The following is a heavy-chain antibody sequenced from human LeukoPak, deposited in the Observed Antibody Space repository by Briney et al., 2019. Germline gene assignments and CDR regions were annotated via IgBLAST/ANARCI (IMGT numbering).Heavy chain of an antibody. V-gene: IGHV3-48*02. CDR1: GFTFSGYA. CDR3: ARDLHYAFDI. CDR2: IYSSDTT. D-gene: IGHD3-10*01. Sequence: PGGGLRLSRAASGFTFSGYAMNWVPQAPGKGLEWVSHIYSSDTTYADSVKGRFTISRDNAKNTLYLQMNSLRDEDTAVYYCARDLHYAFDIWGQGTMVTASS. J-gene: IGHJ3*02.